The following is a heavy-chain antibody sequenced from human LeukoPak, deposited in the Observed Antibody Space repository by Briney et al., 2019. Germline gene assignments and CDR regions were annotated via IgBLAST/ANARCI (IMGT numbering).Heavy chain of an antibody. V-gene: IGHV3-74*01. CDR3: VRDLGGRSGH. D-gene: IGHD1-26*01. J-gene: IGHJ4*02. Sequence: GSLRLPFAGSGFNFRSNWMHWVRQAPGKGLVWVSRINEDGSTTNYADSVKGRSTIFRDNAKNTLYLQMNSLRAEDTAVYYCVRDLGGRSGHWGQGTLVTVSS. CDR1: GFNFRSNW. CDR2: INEDGSTT.